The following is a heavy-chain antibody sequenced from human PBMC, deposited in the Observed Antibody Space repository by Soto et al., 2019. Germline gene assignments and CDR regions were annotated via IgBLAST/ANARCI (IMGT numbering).Heavy chain of an antibody. J-gene: IGHJ3*02. V-gene: IGHV4-59*01. CDR3: ARKFYFGSGSYSLDAFDI. CDR1: GGSISSYY. D-gene: IGHD3-10*01. Sequence: QVQLQESGPGLVKPSETLSLTCTVSGGSISSYYWRWLRQPPGKGLEWIGYFYYSGSTSYNPSLKSRVTISADTSKNQFSLRLSSVTAADTAVYYCARKFYFGSGSYSLDAFDIWGQGTMLTVSS. CDR2: FYYSGST.